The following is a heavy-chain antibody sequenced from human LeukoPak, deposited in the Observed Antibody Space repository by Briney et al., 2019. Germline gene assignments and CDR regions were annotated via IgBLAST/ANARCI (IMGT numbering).Heavy chain of an antibody. Sequence: SETLSLTCTVSGGSISSSSYYWGWIRQPPGKGLEWIGSIYHSGSIYYNPSLKSRVTISVDTSKNQLSLKLSSVTAADTAVYYCARSVRGVIMNLWGQGTLVTVSS. D-gene: IGHD3-10*01. CDR3: ARSVRGVIMNL. J-gene: IGHJ5*02. V-gene: IGHV4-39*07. CDR2: IYHSGSI. CDR1: GGSISSSSYY.